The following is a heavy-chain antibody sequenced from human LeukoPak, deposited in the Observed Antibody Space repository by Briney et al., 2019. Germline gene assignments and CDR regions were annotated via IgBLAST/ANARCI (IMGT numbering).Heavy chain of an antibody. D-gene: IGHD3-22*01. J-gene: IGHJ5*02. CDR1: GGSIRSSYYY. CDR2: IYYSGST. CDR3: ARVRRNDYYDSSGYYYRWFDP. V-gene: IGHV4-61*05. Sequence: PSGTLSLTCTVSGGSIRSSYYYWGWIRQPPGKGLEWIGCIYYSGSTNYNPSLKSRVTVSVDTSKNQFSLRLSSVTAADTAVYYCARVRRNDYYDSSGYYYRWFDPWGQGTLVTVSS.